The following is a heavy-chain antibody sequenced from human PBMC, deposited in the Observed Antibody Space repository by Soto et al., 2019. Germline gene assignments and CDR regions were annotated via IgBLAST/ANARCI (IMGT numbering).Heavy chain of an antibody. D-gene: IGHD3-16*01. Sequence: QLQLQESGSGLVKPSQTLSLTCAVSGGSISSGGYSWSWIRQPPGKGLEWIGNILHSGKTNYNPSLKSRITMSVDRSKNHFSLNLSSVTAADTAVYYCARDRIMIPFGGVTYYYGMDVWGQGTAVSVSS. J-gene: IGHJ6*02. CDR2: ILHSGKT. CDR3: ARDRIMIPFGGVTYYYGMDV. V-gene: IGHV4-30-2*01. CDR1: GGSISSGGYS.